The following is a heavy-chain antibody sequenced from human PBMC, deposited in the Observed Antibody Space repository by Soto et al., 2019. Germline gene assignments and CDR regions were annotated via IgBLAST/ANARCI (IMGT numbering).Heavy chain of an antibody. J-gene: IGHJ4*02. CDR3: ARDDDLWSISLLH. V-gene: IGHV1-18*01. Sequence: QVQLVQSGGELRKPGASVKVSCKASGDTFTSFGFSWVRQAPGQGLEWMGWINAFNGNTNFAQKFRGRVTMTTDTSTDTAYMELRSLRSDDTAVYSCARDDDLWSISLLHWGQGTLITVSA. CDR2: INAFNGNT. D-gene: IGHD3-3*01. CDR1: GDTFTSFG.